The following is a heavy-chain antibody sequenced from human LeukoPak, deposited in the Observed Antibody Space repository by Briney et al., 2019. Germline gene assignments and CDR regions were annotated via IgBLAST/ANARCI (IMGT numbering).Heavy chain of an antibody. Sequence: PSETLSLTCAVYGGSFSGYYWSWIRQPPGKGLEWIGEINHSGSTNYNPSLKSRVTISVDTSKNQFSLKLSSVTAADTAVYYCARGPKLYDILTGSYYYYYYMDVWGKGTTVTVSS. CDR3: ARGPKLYDILTGSYYYYYYMDV. CDR1: GGSFSGYY. D-gene: IGHD3-9*01. J-gene: IGHJ6*03. V-gene: IGHV4-34*01. CDR2: INHSGST.